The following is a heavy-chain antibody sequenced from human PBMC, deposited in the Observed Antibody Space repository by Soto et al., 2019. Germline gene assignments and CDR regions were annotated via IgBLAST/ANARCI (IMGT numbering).Heavy chain of an antibody. CDR1: GYTFTGYY. CDR3: ARDVGIRYFDWLLPRDAFDI. V-gene: IGHV1-2*04. Sequence: ASVKVSCKASGYTFTGYYMHWVRQAPGQGLEWMGWINPNSGGTNYAQKFQGWVTMTTDTSTSTAYMELRSLRSDDTAVYYCARDVGIRYFDWLLPRDAFDIWGQGTMVTVSS. D-gene: IGHD3-9*01. CDR2: INPNSGGT. J-gene: IGHJ3*02.